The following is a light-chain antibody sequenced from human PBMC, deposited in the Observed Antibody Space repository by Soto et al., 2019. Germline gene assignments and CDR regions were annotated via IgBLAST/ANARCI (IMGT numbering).Light chain of an antibody. J-gene: IGKJ1*01. CDR1: QSVCSRC. V-gene: IGKV3-20*01. Sequence: ETVLTQSPGTLSLSPGERVTLSCRASQSVCSRCLAWYQQKPGQSPRLLIYGASTRATGIPDRFSGSGSGTDFTLTISRLEPEDLAVDYCQHYGTTPWTFGKGTKVGIK. CDR3: QHYGTTPWT. CDR2: GAS.